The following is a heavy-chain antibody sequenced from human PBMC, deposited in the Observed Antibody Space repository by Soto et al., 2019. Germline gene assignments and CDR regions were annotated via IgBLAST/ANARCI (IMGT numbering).Heavy chain of an antibody. CDR1: GSIFSTYA. CDR2: ISPNGGST. CDR3: VKENLGYCSGGSCYSWYYYGMDV. V-gene: IGHV3-64D*06. D-gene: IGHD2-15*01. J-gene: IGHJ6*02. Sequence: PGGSLRLSCSASGSIFSTYAMHWVRQAPGKXLEHISAISPNGGSTYYADSVKGRFTISRDNSKNTLYLQMTSLRAEDTAVYYCVKENLGYCSGGSCYSWYYYGMDVWGQGTTVTVFS.